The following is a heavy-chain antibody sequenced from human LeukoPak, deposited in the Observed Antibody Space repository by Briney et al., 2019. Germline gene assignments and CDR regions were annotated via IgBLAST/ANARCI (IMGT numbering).Heavy chain of an antibody. V-gene: IGHV3-66*01. CDR1: GFTVNSNY. Sequence: GGSLRLSCAASGFTVNSNYMSWVRQAPGKGLEWVSVIFSGGDTYYADSVKGRFTISRDNSKNTLYLQMNSLRAEDTAVYYCARAYTVTTYSYWGQGTLVTVSS. D-gene: IGHD4-17*01. CDR2: IFSGGDT. CDR3: ARAYTVTTYSY. J-gene: IGHJ4*02.